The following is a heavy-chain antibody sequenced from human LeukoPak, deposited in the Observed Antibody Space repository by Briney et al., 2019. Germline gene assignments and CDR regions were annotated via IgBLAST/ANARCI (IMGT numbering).Heavy chain of an antibody. D-gene: IGHD6-6*01. CDR3: ARENWRSKSIDFDS. J-gene: IGHJ4*02. CDR2: IYYSGST. Sequence: SETLSLTCTVSGGSISSSSYYWGWIRQPPGKGLEWIGSIYYSGSTYYNPSLKSRVTISVDTSKNQFSLKLSSVTAADTAGYFCARENWRSKSIDFDSWGQGTLVTVSS. V-gene: IGHV4-39*07. CDR1: GGSISSSSYY.